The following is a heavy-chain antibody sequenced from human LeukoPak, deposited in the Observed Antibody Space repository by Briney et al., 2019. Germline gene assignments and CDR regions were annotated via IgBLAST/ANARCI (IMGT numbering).Heavy chain of an antibody. J-gene: IGHJ6*02. CDR2: MNPNSGNT. CDR1: GYTFTSYD. V-gene: IGHV1-8*01. D-gene: IGHD6-13*01. CDR3: ARTSSWYPLYYYYYGMDV. Sequence: AASVRVSFKASGYTFTSYDINWVRQATGQGLEWMGWMNPNSGNTGYAQKFQGRVTMTRNTSISTAYMELSSLRSEDTAVYYCARTSSWYPLYYYYYGMDVWGQGTTVTVSS.